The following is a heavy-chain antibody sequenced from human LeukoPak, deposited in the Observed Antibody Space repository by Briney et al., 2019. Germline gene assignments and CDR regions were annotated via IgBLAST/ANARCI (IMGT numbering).Heavy chain of an antibody. Sequence: GASVKVSCKASGYTFTSYGISWVRQDPGQGLEWMGWISAYNGNTNYAQKFQGRVTMTTDTSTNTAYMELRSLRSDDTAVYYCARERYCSSTSCLLYGREFDPWGQGTLVTVSS. D-gene: IGHD2-2*01. CDR2: ISAYNGNT. CDR1: GYTFTSYG. CDR3: ARERYCSSTSCLLYGREFDP. V-gene: IGHV1-18*01. J-gene: IGHJ5*02.